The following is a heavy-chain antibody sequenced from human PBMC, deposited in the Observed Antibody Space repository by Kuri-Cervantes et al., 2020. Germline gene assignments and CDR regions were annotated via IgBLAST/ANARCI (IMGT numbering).Heavy chain of an antibody. CDR3: TTTGSLYYGSGSYPP. CDR2: ISSSSSYI. CDR1: GFSFSYYS. V-gene: IGHV3-21*03. J-gene: IGHJ5*02. D-gene: IGHD3-10*01. Sequence: GESLKISCAASGFSFSYYSMNWVRQAPGKGLEWVSSISSSSSYIYYAASVKGRFTISRDNAKNSLYLQMNSLKAEDTAVYYCTTTGSLYYGSGSYPPWGQGTLVTVSS.